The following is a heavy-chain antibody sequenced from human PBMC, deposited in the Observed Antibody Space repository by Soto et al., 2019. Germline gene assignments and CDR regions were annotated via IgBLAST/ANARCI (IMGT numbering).Heavy chain of an antibody. V-gene: IGHV3-49*04. CDR3: TRDQPITP. CDR2: IRSKGSGGTS. CDR1: GFTFGDYA. D-gene: IGHD3-10*01. Sequence: GGSLRLSCTASGFTFGDYAMSWVRQAPGKGLEWVGFIRSKGSGGTSEYAASVKGRFTFSRDDSKSIAYLQMNSLKIEDTAVYYCTRDQPITPWGQGTMVTVSS. J-gene: IGHJ3*01.